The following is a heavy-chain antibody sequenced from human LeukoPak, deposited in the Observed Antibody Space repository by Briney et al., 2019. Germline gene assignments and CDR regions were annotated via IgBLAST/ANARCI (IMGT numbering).Heavy chain of an antibody. CDR1: GGSISSYY. V-gene: IGHV4-59*01. J-gene: IGHJ5*02. Sequence: KSSETLSLTCTVSGGSISSYYWSWIRQPPGKGLEWIAYSYYSGSTNYNPSLKSRVTISVDTSKNQFSLKLSSVTAADTAVYYCAREGTAGTNLNWFDPWGQGTLVTVSS. CDR2: SYYSGST. D-gene: IGHD1-1*01. CDR3: AREGTAGTNLNWFDP.